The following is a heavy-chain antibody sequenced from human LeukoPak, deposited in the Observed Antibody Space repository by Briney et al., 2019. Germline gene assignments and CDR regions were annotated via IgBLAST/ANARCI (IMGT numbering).Heavy chain of an antibody. CDR1: GFTFSSYG. D-gene: IGHD6-13*01. CDR2: ISYDGSNK. Sequence: PGGSLRLSCAASGFTFSSYGMHWVRQAPGKGLEWVAVISYDGSNKYYADSVKGRFTISRDNSKNTLYLQMNSLRAEDTAVYYCAKDDRPIAARTNFDYWGQGTLVTVSS. CDR3: AKDDRPIAARTNFDY. J-gene: IGHJ4*02. V-gene: IGHV3-30*18.